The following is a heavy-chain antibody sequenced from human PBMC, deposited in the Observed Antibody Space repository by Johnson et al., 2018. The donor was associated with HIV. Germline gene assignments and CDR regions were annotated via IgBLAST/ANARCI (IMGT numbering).Heavy chain of an antibody. D-gene: IGHD2-21*02. CDR2: ISYDGSNK. V-gene: IGHV3-30*03. J-gene: IGHJ3*02. Sequence: QMQLVESGGGVVQPGRSLRLSCAASGFPFSSYGMHWVRQAQGKGLEWVAVISYDGSNKYYADSVKGRFTISRDNAKNTLFLQMNSLRAEDTAVYYCARASDSYCSADCYGDGFQISDQGTKVIVSS. CDR1: GFPFSSYG. CDR3: ARASDSYCSADCYGDGFQI.